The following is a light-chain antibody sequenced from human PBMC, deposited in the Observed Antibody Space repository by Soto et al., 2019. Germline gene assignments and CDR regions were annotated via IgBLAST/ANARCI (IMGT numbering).Light chain of an antibody. V-gene: IGKV1-27*01. J-gene: IGKJ4*01. CDR1: RGISNS. Sequence: DIQMTQSPSSLSASVGDRVTITCRASRGISNSLAWYQQKPGKVPKLLLYAASTLQSGIPTRFSGMGAATDFTLTIRRLQPEDVATYYCQMYISARLFGGGTTVESK. CDR2: AAS. CDR3: QMYISARL.